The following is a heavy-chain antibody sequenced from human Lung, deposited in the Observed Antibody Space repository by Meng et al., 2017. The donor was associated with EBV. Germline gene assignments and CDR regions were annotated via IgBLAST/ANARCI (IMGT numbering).Heavy chain of an antibody. CDR1: GFGFSRFW. V-gene: IGHV3-74*01. Sequence: AHWVVSGDGLVEPGVSLVSSCSVSGFGFSRFWMHWVRQVPGKGLVWVSCTNEDGGITTYADSVKSRFIISRDNTRNTLYLQMNSLRDEDTAVYFCSRDLAGPFDDWGQGTLVTVSS. CDR2: TNEDGGIT. J-gene: IGHJ4*02. CDR3: SRDLAGPFDD.